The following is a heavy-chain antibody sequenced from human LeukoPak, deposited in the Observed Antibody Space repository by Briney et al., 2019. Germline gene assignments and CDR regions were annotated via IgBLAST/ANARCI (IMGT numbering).Heavy chain of an antibody. Sequence: PSETLSLTCGAYGGPFRGHYWSWIRQPPGKGPEWIGEVDHNGRINYNSSLESRLTISIDKSENQFSLKLKSVTAADTAVYYCASTSATFAPYYYYYYYMDVWGEGTTVTVSS. CDR3: ASTSATFAPYYYYYYYMDV. J-gene: IGHJ6*03. CDR1: GGPFRGHY. CDR2: VDHNGRI. D-gene: IGHD1-26*01. V-gene: IGHV4-34*01.